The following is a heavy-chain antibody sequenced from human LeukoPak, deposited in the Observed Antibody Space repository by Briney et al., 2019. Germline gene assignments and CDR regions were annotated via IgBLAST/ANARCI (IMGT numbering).Heavy chain of an antibody. V-gene: IGHV4-59*08. Sequence: SETLSLTCTVSGGSISSYYWSWIRQSPGKGLECIGYFYYSGSTTYNPSLKSRVTISLDTSKNQFSLKLNSVTAADTAVYYCARRGYGNGSFDSWGQGTLVTVSS. CDR1: GGSISSYY. D-gene: IGHD6-19*01. CDR2: FYYSGST. CDR3: ARRGYGNGSFDS. J-gene: IGHJ4*02.